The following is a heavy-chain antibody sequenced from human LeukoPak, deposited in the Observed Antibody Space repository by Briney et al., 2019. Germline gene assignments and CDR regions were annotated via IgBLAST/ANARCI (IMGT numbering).Heavy chain of an antibody. V-gene: IGHV3-30-3*01. Sequence: GGSLRLSCAASGFTFSSYAIHWVRQAPGKGLEWVAVISYDGSNKYCADSVKGRFTISRDNSKNTLYLQMNSLRAKDTAVYYCAGRGSCTSTSCPDSYYYYYYGMDVWGQGTTVTVSS. CDR3: AGRGSCTSTSCPDSYYYYYYGMDV. D-gene: IGHD2-2*01. CDR1: GFTFSSYA. J-gene: IGHJ6*02. CDR2: ISYDGSNK.